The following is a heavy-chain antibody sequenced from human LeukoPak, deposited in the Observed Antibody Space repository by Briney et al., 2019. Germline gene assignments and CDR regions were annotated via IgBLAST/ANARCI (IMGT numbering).Heavy chain of an antibody. CDR1: GFIFSRHN. Sequence: AGGSLRLSCAASGFIFSRHNMHWVRQAPGKGLQWVALISYDGSNEYFADSVKGRFTISRDNSRNTLSLQVNSLRLEDTAVYYCVRSSAAAKYYFDYWGQGTLVTVSS. V-gene: IGHV3-30-3*01. D-gene: IGHD6-13*01. CDR3: VRSSAAAKYYFDY. CDR2: ISYDGSNE. J-gene: IGHJ4*02.